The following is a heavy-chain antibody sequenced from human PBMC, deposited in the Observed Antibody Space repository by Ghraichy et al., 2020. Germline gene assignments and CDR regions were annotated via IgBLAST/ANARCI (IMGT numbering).Heavy chain of an antibody. CDR2: ISSTGGTI. Sequence: GGSLRLSCSASGLSLSSFSFNWVRQAPGKGLEWVAYISSTGGTIHYADSVKGRFTISRDDGQDSVYLQMNSLRADDTSVYYCARDELQGATVTTSWFDSWGQGTLVTVSS. V-gene: IGHV3-48*01. CDR1: GLSLSSFS. J-gene: IGHJ5*01. CDR3: ARDELQGATVTTSWFDS. D-gene: IGHD4-17*01.